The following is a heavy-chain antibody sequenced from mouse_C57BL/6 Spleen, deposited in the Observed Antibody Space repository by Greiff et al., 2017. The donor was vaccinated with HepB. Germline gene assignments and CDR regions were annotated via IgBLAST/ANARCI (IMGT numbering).Heavy chain of an antibody. CDR1: GFTFSDYG. D-gene: IGHD1-1*01. Sequence: EVKLMESGGGLVKPGGSLKLSCAASGFTFSDYGMHWVRQAPEKGLEWVAYISSGSSTIYYADTVKGRFTISRDNAKNTLFLQMTSLRSEDTAMYYCARTGYGSSYDYYAMDYWGQGTSVTVSS. CDR3: ARTGYGSSYDYYAMDY. CDR2: ISSGSSTI. J-gene: IGHJ4*01. V-gene: IGHV5-17*01.